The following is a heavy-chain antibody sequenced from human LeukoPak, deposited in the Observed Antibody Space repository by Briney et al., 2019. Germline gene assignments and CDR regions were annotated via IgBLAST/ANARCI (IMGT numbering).Heavy chain of an antibody. D-gene: IGHD6-13*01. CDR1: GGTFSSYA. J-gene: IGHJ5*02. CDR3: ARVGYSSSWAPAGWFDP. Sequence: ASVKVSCKASGGTFSSYAISWVRQAPGQGLEWMGWISAYNGNTNYAQKLQGRVTMTTDTSTSTAYMELRSLRSDDTAVYYCARVGYSSSWAPAGWFDPWGQGTLVTVSS. V-gene: IGHV1-18*01. CDR2: ISAYNGNT.